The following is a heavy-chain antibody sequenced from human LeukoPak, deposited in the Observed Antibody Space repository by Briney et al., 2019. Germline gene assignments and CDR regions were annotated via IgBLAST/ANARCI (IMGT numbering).Heavy chain of an antibody. D-gene: IGHD6-13*01. CDR1: GFTFSSYA. J-gene: IGHJ4*02. V-gene: IGHV3-23*01. CDR3: ARVLIPAALDY. CDR2: ISGNGGNT. Sequence: PGGSLRLSCAASGFTFSSYAMNWVRQAPGKGLEWVSSISGNGGNTYYADSVKGRFTISRDNSKNTLYMQMNSLRAEDTAVYYCARVLIPAALDYWGQGTLVTVSS.